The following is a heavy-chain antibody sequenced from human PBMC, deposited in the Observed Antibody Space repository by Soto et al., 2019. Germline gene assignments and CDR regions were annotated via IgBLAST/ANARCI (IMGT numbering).Heavy chain of an antibody. CDR3: AHRTLSAKGFDY. CDR1: GFSLSTSGVG. Sequence: QITLKESGPTLVKPTQTLTLTCTFSGFSLSTSGVGVGWIRQPPGKALEWLALIYWDDDKLYSSSLKSTRTIIKHTSKNQVVLTMTNMDPVDTATYYCAHRTLSAKGFDYWGQGTLVTVSS. CDR2: IYWDDDK. J-gene: IGHJ4*02. V-gene: IGHV2-5*02.